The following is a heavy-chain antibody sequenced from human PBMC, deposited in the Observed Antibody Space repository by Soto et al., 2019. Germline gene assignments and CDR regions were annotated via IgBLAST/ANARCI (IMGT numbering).Heavy chain of an antibody. J-gene: IGHJ6*02. CDR1: GGTFSSYA. D-gene: IGHD3-9*01. Sequence: ASVKVSCKASGGTFSSYAISWVRQAPGQGLEWMGGIIPIFGTANYAQKFQGRVTITADESTSTAYMELSSLRSEDTAVYYCARDRRLVIIGGYYYYGMDVWGQGTTVTVSS. V-gene: IGHV1-69*13. CDR3: ARDRRLVIIGGYYYYGMDV. CDR2: IIPIFGTA.